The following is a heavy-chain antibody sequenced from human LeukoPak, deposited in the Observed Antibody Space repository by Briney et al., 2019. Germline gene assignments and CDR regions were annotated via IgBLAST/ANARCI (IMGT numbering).Heavy chain of an antibody. J-gene: IGHJ4*02. CDR2: INPSGGST. Sequence: GASVKVSCKASGYTFTNYYIHWVRQAPGQGLEWMGIINPSGGSTSYAQKFQGRVIITRDTSTSTVYMELRSLRSEDTAVYYCARDGGDGYNTDWGQGTLVTVSS. D-gene: IGHD5-24*01. CDR3: ARDGGDGYNTD. CDR1: GYTFTNYY. V-gene: IGHV1-46*01.